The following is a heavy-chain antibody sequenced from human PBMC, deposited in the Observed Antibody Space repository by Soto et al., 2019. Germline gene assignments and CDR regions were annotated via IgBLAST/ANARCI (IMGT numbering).Heavy chain of an antibody. J-gene: IGHJ6*02. CDR3: ARVAKYYDILTGYIDGDYYYGMDV. CDR2: IYYSGST. CDR1: GGSISSSSYY. Sequence: QLQLQESGPGLVKPSETLSLTCTVSGGSISSSSYYWGWIRQPPGKGLEWIGSIYYSGSTYYNPSLKSRVTISVDTSKNQFSLKLSSVTAADTAVYYCARVAKYYDILTGYIDGDYYYGMDVWGQGTTVTVSS. D-gene: IGHD3-9*01. V-gene: IGHV4-39*01.